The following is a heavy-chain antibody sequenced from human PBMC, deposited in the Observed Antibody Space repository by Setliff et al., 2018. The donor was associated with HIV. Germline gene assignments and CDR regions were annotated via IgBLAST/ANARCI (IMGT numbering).Heavy chain of an antibody. V-gene: IGHV4-34*01. CDR1: GGSFSDHY. D-gene: IGHD5-12*01. CDR2: INHSGST. J-gene: IGHJ1*01. CDR3: ARHGAYEEAQY. Sequence: SETLSLTCAVYGGSFSDHYWSWIRQPPGKGLEWIGEINHSGSTNYNSSLKSRVTISVDTSKNQFSLKLSSVTAADTAVYYCARHGAYEEAQYWGQGTLVTVSS.